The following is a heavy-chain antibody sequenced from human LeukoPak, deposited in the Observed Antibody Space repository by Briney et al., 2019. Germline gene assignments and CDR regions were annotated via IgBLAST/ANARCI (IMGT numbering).Heavy chain of an antibody. D-gene: IGHD1-26*01. CDR3: TRVGWDVLDGAFDY. CDR1: GFTFDDYA. Sequence: GGSLRLSCVASGFTFDDYAMHWVRQAPGKGLEWVSGINTDGSDTSYADSVKGRFTISRDNAKNTVYLQMNSLRAEDTAVYFCTRVGWDVLDGAFDYWGQGTPVTVSS. J-gene: IGHJ4*02. V-gene: IGHV3-74*01. CDR2: INTDGSDT.